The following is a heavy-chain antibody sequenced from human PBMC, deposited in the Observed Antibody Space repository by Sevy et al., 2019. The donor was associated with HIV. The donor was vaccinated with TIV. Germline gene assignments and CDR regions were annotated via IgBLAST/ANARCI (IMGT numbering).Heavy chain of an antibody. CDR1: GFTFSNYW. CDR3: ARDKPHSSAWFYYFDS. V-gene: IGHV3-7*01. Sequence: GGSLRLSCAASGFTFSNYWMSWVRQAPGKGLEGVANIKQDGSEKHYVDSVKGGFTISRDNAKTSLYLQLNSLRAEDTAVYFCARDKPHSSAWFYYFDSWGQGTLVTVSS. CDR2: IKQDGSEK. J-gene: IGHJ4*02. D-gene: IGHD6-19*01.